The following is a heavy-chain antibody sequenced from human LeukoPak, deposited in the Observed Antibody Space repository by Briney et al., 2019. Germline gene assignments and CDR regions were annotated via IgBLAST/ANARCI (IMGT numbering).Heavy chain of an antibody. J-gene: IGHJ4*02. CDR2: IYSGGST. Sequence: GGSLRLSCAASGFTVSSNYMSWVRQAPGKGLEWVSVIYSGGSTYYADSVKGRFTISRDNSKNTLYLQMNSLRAEDTAVYYCARDGYCSGGSCHSDYWGQGTLVTVSS. V-gene: IGHV3-53*01. D-gene: IGHD2-15*01. CDR3: ARDGYCSGGSCHSDY. CDR1: GFTVSSNY.